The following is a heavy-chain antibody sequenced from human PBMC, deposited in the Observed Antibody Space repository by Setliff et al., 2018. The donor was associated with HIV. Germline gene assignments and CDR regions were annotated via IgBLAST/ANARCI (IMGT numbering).Heavy chain of an antibody. V-gene: IGHV4-34*01. J-gene: IGHJ4*02. Sequence: SETLSLTCAVYGGSFSGYYWSWIRQPPGKGLEWIGEINHSGSTNYNPSLKSRVTISVDTSKNQFSLKLSSVTAADAAVYYCASRVYYYDSSGVGEFDYWGQGTLVTVSS. CDR3: ASRVYYYDSSGVGEFDY. D-gene: IGHD3-22*01. CDR2: INHSGST. CDR1: GGSFSGYY.